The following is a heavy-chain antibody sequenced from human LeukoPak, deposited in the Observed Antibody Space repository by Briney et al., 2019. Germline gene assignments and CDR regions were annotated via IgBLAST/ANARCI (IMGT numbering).Heavy chain of an antibody. V-gene: IGHV1-18*01. CDR3: AKDNDIAAAGTSHYFDY. J-gene: IGHJ4*02. Sequence: ASGTVSCTASGYTFTTSGITRARPAPGPGLEWMGSTSAYNGHTTPAQTPQGRVTMTTDTSTSTAYMELRSLRSDDTAVYYCAKDNDIAAAGTSHYFDYWGQGTLVTVSS. CDR1: GYTFTTSG. D-gene: IGHD6-13*01. CDR2: TSAYNGHT.